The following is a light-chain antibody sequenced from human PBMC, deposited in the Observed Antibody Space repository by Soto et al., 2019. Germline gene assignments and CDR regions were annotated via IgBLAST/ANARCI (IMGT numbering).Light chain of an antibody. CDR3: QQYGSSPYT. J-gene: IGKJ2*01. V-gene: IGKV3-20*01. CDR2: GAS. Sequence: EIVLTQSPAPLSLSPGARATLSCRASQSGSSNSLAWYQQKSGQAPRLLLYGASSRATGIPARFSGSGSGTDFTLTISRVEPEDFGVYYCQQYGSSPYTFGQGTKLEIK. CDR1: QSGSSNS.